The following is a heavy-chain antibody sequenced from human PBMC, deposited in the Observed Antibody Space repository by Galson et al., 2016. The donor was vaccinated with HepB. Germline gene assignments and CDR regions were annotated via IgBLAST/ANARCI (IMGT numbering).Heavy chain of an antibody. CDR2: ISHTGTHT. Sequence: SLRLSCAASGFTFSSYGMSWVRQAPGKGLEWVSSISHTGTHTYYTDSVKGRFTISRDPSKNTLSLQMNSLRGDDTAVYYCAKGTLGLRPFDYWGQGILVTVSS. V-gene: IGHV3-23*01. D-gene: IGHD3-16*01. CDR1: GFTFSSYG. J-gene: IGHJ4*02. CDR3: AKGTLGLRPFDY.